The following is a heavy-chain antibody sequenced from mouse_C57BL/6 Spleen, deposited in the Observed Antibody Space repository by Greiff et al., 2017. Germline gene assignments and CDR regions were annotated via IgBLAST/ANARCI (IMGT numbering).Heavy chain of an antibody. J-gene: IGHJ2*01. V-gene: IGHV5-17*01. D-gene: IGHD2-2*01. CDR2: ISSGSSTI. Sequence: VQLKQSGGGLVKPGGSLKLSCAASGFTFSDYGMHWVRQAPEKGLEWVAYISSGSSTIYYADTVKGRFTISRDNAKNTLFLQMTSLRSEDTAMYYCARKSTMVNYFDYWGQGTTLTVSS. CDR1: GFTFSDYG. CDR3: ARKSTMVNYFDY.